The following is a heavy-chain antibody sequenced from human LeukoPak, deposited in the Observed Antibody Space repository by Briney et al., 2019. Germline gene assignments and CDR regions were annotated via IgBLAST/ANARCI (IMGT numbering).Heavy chain of an antibody. CDR3: AKDLVRHLDWKPIYDD. CDR1: GFTFSSNG. CDR2: ISYDGSNK. Sequence: GGSLRLSCAASGFTFSSNGMHCVRQAPGKGLEWVAVISYDGSNKYYADSVKGRFTISRDNSKNTLYLQMNSLRAEDTAVYYCAKDLVRHLDWKPIYDDRGPGTLVTVSS. D-gene: IGHD3-9*01. J-gene: IGHJ4*02. V-gene: IGHV3-30*18.